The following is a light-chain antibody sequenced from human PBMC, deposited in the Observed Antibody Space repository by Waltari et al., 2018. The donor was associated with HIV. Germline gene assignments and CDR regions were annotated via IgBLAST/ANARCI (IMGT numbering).Light chain of an antibody. CDR1: SSAVGGYDS. CDR3: CSYAGTYTYVL. J-gene: IGLJ3*02. CDR2: EVI. Sequence: QSALTQPRSVSGSPGQSVTISCTGTSSAVGGYDSVSWYLQHPGKVPKLIIYEVIKLPSSVPVRFSGSTCGNTASLTIVGVRTEDEADYFCCSYAGTYTYVLFGGGTKLTVL. V-gene: IGLV2-11*01.